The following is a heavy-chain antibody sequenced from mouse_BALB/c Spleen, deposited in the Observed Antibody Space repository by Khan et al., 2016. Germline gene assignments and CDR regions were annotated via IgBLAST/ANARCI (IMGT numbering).Heavy chain of an antibody. Sequence: QIQLVQSGPELKKPGETVKISCKASGYTFTNYGMNWVKQAPGKGLKWMGWINTYTGEPTYADDFKGRFAFSLETSASTAYLQINNLKNEDLGTCFCARGDYGLAMDYWGQGTSVTVSS. V-gene: IGHV9-1*02. CDR3: ARGDYGLAMDY. CDR1: GYTFTNYG. J-gene: IGHJ4*01. D-gene: IGHD1-2*01. CDR2: INTYTGEP.